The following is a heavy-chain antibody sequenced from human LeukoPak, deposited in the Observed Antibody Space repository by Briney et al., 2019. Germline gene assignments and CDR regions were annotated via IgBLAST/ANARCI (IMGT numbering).Heavy chain of an antibody. CDR2: INSDGSST. CDR1: GFTFSTYG. D-gene: IGHD2-15*01. CDR3: ARGTPYGGSNTFDI. J-gene: IGHJ3*02. V-gene: IGHV3-74*01. Sequence: GGSLRLSCTASGFTFSTYGMHWVRQAPGKGLVWVSRINSDGSSTNYADSVKGRFTISRDNAKNTLYLQMNSLRAEDTAVYCCARGTPYGGSNTFDIWGQGTMVTVSS.